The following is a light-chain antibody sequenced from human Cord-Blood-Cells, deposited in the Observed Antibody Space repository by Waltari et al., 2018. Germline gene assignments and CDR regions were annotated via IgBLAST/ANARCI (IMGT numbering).Light chain of an antibody. V-gene: IGLV2-23*01. Sequence: QSALTQPASVSGSPGQSITISCTGTISDVVSYNLVSWYQQHPGKAPKLMIYEGRKRPSGVSNRFSGSKSGNTASLTIYGLQAEDEADYYCCSYAGSSTWVFGGGTKLTVL. CDR3: CSYAGSSTWV. CDR2: EGR. CDR1: ISDVVSYNL. J-gene: IGLJ3*02.